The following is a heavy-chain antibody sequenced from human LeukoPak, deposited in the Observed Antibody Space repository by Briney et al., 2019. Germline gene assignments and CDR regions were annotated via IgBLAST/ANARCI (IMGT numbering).Heavy chain of an antibody. CDR1: GFTFSSYA. D-gene: IGHD3-16*01. J-gene: IGHJ4*02. Sequence: PGGSLRLSCAASGFTFSSYAMSWVHQAPGKGLEWVSAISGSGGSTYYADSVKGRFTISRDNSKNTLYLQMNSLRAEDTAVYYCAKDLGAYLQLGYLFDYWGQGTLVTVSS. V-gene: IGHV3-23*01. CDR3: AKDLGAYLQLGYLFDY. CDR2: ISGSGGST.